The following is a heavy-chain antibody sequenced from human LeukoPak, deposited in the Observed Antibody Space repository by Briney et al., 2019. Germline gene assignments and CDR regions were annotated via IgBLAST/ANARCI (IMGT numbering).Heavy chain of an antibody. D-gene: IGHD5-12*01. V-gene: IGHV3-7*01. Sequence: GGSLRLSCAASGFTFSSYWMSWVRQAPGKGLEWVANIKQDGSEKYYVDSVRGRFTISRDNAKNSLYLQMNSLRAEDTAVYYCARGDWLPLPYAFDHWGQGTLATVSS. CDR3: ARGDWLPLPYAFDH. CDR2: IKQDGSEK. J-gene: IGHJ4*02. CDR1: GFTFSSYW.